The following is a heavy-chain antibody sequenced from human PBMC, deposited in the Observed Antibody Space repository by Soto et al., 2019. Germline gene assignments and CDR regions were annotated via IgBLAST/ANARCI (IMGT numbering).Heavy chain of an antibody. D-gene: IGHD3-22*01. J-gene: IGHJ4*02. V-gene: IGHV3-23*01. Sequence: EVQLLESGGGLVQPGGSLRLSCAASGFTFSSYAMSWVRQAPGKGLEWVSAISGSGGSTYYADSVKGRFTISRDNCKNTLYLQMNSLRAEDTAVYYCARNGYDSSGYQTYFDYWGQGTLVTVSS. CDR2: ISGSGGST. CDR1: GFTFSSYA. CDR3: ARNGYDSSGYQTYFDY.